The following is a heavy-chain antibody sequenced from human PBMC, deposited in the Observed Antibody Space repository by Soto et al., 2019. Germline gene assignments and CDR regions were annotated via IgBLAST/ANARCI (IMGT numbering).Heavy chain of an antibody. Sequence: GESLKISCAASGFTFNNYAMTWVRQAPGVGLEWVSTISGSGATTYYTDSVKGRFTISRDNSKHTLSLQMNSLRADDTAMYYCAKGDCSGGSCYRGFDSWGQGALVTVSS. CDR1: GFTFNNYA. D-gene: IGHD2-15*01. CDR2: ISGSGATT. J-gene: IGHJ4*02. CDR3: AKGDCSGGSCYRGFDS. V-gene: IGHV3-23*01.